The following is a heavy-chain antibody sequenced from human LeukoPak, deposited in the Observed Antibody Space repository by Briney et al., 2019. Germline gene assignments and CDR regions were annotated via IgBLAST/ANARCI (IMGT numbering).Heavy chain of an antibody. CDR1: GGSFSGYY. CDR3: ARHAGDYYDSSGYYYGYFDY. CDR2: INHSGST. Sequence: SETLSLTCAVYGGSFSGYYWSWIRQPPGKGLEWIGEINHSGSTNYNPSLKSRVTISVDTSKNQFSLKLSSVTAADTAVYYCARHAGDYYDSSGYYYGYFDYWGQGTLVTVSS. V-gene: IGHV4-34*01. D-gene: IGHD3-22*01. J-gene: IGHJ4*02.